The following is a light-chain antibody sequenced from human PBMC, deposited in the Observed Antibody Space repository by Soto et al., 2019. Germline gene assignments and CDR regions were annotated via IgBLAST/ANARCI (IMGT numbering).Light chain of an antibody. CDR3: QQYGSSEII. J-gene: IGKJ5*01. CDR2: GAS. CDR1: QSVSSSY. V-gene: IGKV3-20*01. Sequence: DIVMTQSPDSLAVSPGERATLSCRASQSVSSSYLAWYQQKPGQAPRLLIYGASSRATGIPDRFSGSVSGTDFTLTITRLEPEDFAVFYCQQYGSSEIIFGQGTRLEIK.